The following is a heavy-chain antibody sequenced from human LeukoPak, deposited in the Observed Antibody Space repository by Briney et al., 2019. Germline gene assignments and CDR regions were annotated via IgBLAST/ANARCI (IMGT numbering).Heavy chain of an antibody. D-gene: IGHD5-24*01. J-gene: IGHJ6*03. Sequence: SETLSLTCTVSGGSISSSSYYWGWIRLPPGKGLEWIGYIYYSGDTYYNPSLRSRLTISLDTSKNQFSLKLTSVTAADTAVYYCARNWGDGYNYYMDVWGKGTTVTVSS. CDR1: GGSISSSSYY. CDR2: IYYSGDT. V-gene: IGHV4-31*03. CDR3: ARNWGDGYNYYMDV.